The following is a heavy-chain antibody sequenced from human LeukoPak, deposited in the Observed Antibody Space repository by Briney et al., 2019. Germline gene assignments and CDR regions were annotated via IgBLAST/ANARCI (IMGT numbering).Heavy chain of an antibody. D-gene: IGHD2-8*01. CDR1: GFTVSSNY. CDR2: IYSGGST. V-gene: IGHV3-53*01. J-gene: IGHJ6*03. CDR3: ARLLYGRRQPSDYYYMDV. Sequence: GGSLRLSCAASGFTVSSNYMSWVRQAPGKGLEWVSVIYSGGSTYYADSVKGRFTISRDNSKNTLYLQMNSLRAEDTAVYYCARLLYGRRQPSDYYYMDVWGKGTTVTVSS.